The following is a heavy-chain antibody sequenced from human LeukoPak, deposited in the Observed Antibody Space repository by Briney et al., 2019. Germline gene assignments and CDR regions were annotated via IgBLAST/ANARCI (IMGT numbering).Heavy chain of an antibody. V-gene: IGHV3-11*01. Sequence: AGGSLRLSCAASGFTFSDYYMSWIRQAPGKGLEWVSYISSSGSTIYYADSVKGRFTISRDNAKNSLYLQMNSLRAEDTAVYYCARCRKYSSSWYDYYYYYMDVWGKGTTVTVSS. J-gene: IGHJ6*03. CDR1: GFTFSDYY. CDR3: ARCRKYSSSWYDYYYYYMDV. D-gene: IGHD6-13*01. CDR2: ISSSGSTI.